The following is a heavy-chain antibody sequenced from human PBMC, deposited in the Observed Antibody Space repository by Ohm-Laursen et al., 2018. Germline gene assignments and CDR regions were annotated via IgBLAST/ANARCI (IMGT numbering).Heavy chain of an antibody. J-gene: IGHJ4*02. V-gene: IGHV3-23*01. CDR1: GFTFSSYA. CDR3: APRVGYCSGGNCDY. D-gene: IGHD2-15*01. Sequence: SLRLSCAASGFTFSSYAMSWVRQAPGKGLEWVSAIRGNSVTTYYADSVKGRFTISRDNSKNTLYLQMNSLRAEDTAVYYCAPRVGYCSGGNCDYWGQGTLVTVSS. CDR2: IRGNSVTT.